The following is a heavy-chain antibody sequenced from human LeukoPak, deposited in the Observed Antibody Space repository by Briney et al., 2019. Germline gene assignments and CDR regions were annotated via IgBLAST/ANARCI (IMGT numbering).Heavy chain of an antibody. Sequence: SETLSLTCAVYGGSFSGYYWSWIRQPPGKGLEWIGEINHSGSTNYNPSLKSRVTISVDTSKNQFSLKLSSVTAADTAVYYCAKDLTRDYYDSSGYYPDYWGQGTPVTVSS. CDR1: GGSFSGYY. CDR2: INHSGST. V-gene: IGHV4-34*01. D-gene: IGHD3-22*01. CDR3: AKDLTRDYYDSSGYYPDY. J-gene: IGHJ4*02.